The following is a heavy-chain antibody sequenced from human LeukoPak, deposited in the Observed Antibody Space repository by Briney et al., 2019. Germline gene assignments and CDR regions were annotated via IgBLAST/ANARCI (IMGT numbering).Heavy chain of an antibody. V-gene: IGHV4-39*07. CDR3: ARDSGSY. CDR2: IYYSGDT. Sequence: SETLSLTCTVSDGSISSSSYYWGWIRQPPGKGLEWIGSIYYSGDTYYNPSLKSRVTISVDTSKNQFSLKLNSVTAADTAVYYCARDSGSYWGQGTLVTVSS. D-gene: IGHD1-26*01. J-gene: IGHJ4*02. CDR1: DGSISSSSYY.